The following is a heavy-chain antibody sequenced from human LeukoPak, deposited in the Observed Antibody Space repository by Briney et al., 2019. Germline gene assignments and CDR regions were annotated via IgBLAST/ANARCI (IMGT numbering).Heavy chain of an antibody. V-gene: IGHV4-34*01. J-gene: IGHJ4*02. CDR1: GGSFSGYY. D-gene: IGHD3-3*01. CDR2: INHSGST. Sequence: SETLSLTCAVYGGSFSGYYWSWIRQPPGKGLEWIGEINHSGSTNYNPSLKSRVTISVDTSKNQFSLKLSSVTAADTAVYYCARRGNDFWSGYYLDYWGQGTLVTVSS. CDR3: ARRGNDFWSGYYLDY.